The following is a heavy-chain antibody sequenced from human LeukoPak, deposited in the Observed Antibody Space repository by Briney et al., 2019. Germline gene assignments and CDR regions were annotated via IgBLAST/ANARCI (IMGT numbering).Heavy chain of an antibody. V-gene: IGHV4-59*12. CDR3: ARDAKYYYGSRTYFFFEY. CDR1: GDSISSYY. D-gene: IGHD3-10*01. Sequence: PSETLSLTCTVSGDSISSYYWSWIRQPPGKGLEWIGYIYYSGSTIYNPSLNSRVTISVYTSKSQFSLKLTSVTAADTAIYYCARDAKYYYGSRTYFFFEYWGQGTLLSVSS. CDR2: IYYSGST. J-gene: IGHJ4*02.